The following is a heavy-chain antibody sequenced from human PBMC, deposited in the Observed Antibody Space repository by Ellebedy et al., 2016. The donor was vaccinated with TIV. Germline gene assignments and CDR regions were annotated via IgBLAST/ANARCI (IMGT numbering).Heavy chain of an antibody. J-gene: IGHJ3*02. V-gene: IGHV4-59*01. D-gene: IGHD2-15*01. CDR1: GGSIRSYY. Sequence: SETLSLTXTVSGGSIRSYYWTWIRQPPGKGLEWIGYIYYSGSTNYNPSLKSRVTMSVDTSKKQFSLKLSSVTAADTAVYYCARDNRASYCSGGSCYSDAFDIWGQGTMVTVSS. CDR2: IYYSGST. CDR3: ARDNRASYCSGGSCYSDAFDI.